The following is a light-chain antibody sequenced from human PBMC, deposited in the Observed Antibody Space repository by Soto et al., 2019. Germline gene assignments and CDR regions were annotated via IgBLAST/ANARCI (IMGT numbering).Light chain of an antibody. CDR3: QQYGGSPLYT. CDR2: GAS. Sequence: EIVLTQSPGTLSLSQGDRATLSCRASQSVSSSDLAWYQQKPGQAPRLLIYGASTRATGIPDRFSGSGSGTDFTLTISRLEPEDFAVYYCQQYGGSPLYTFGQGTKLEIK. J-gene: IGKJ2*01. CDR1: QSVSSSD. V-gene: IGKV3-20*01.